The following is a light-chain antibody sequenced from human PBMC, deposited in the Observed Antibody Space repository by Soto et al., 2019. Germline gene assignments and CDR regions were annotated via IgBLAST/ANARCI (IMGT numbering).Light chain of an antibody. CDR1: QSISSY. J-gene: IGKJ1*01. CDR3: HQSYSTRRT. Sequence: DIQMTQSPSSLSASVGDRVTITCRASQSISSYLNWYQQKPGKAPKLLIYAASILQSGVPSRFSGSGSGTDFTHTISSLQPEDFATYYCHQSYSTRRTFGQGTKGEIK. CDR2: AAS. V-gene: IGKV1-39*01.